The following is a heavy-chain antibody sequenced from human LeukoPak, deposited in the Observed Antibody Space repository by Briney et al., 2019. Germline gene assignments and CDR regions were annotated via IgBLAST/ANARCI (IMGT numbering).Heavy chain of an antibody. CDR1: GGSISTYY. J-gene: IGHJ5*02. D-gene: IGHD1-26*01. Sequence: SETLSLTCTVSGGSISTYYWSWIRQPPGKGLEWIGYIYYTGSTNYNPSLKSRVTISIDTSKNQFSLKLSSVTVADTAVYYCARGIVGFDPWGQGTLVTVSS. CDR3: ARGIVGFDP. CDR2: IYYTGST. V-gene: IGHV4-59*01.